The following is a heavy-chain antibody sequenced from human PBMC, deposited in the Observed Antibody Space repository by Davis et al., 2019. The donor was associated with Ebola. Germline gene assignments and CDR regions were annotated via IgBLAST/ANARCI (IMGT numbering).Heavy chain of an antibody. CDR2: LDRSGNYI. CDR3: ARHRDSLRYFDL. CDR1: GFTFSTYS. Sequence: PGGSLRLSCAASGFTFSTYSMNWVRQAPGKGLEWVSSLDRSGNYIYYADSVKGRFTISRDNAKDSLFLQMNSLRAEDTAVYYCARHRDSLRYFDLWGRGTLVTVSS. V-gene: IGHV3-21*01. D-gene: IGHD2-21*01. J-gene: IGHJ2*01.